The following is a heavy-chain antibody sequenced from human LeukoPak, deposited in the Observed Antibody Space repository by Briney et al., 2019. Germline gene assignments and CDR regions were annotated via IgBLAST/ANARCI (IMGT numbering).Heavy chain of an antibody. CDR1: GFTFSYYG. V-gene: IGHV3-30*02. Sequence: GGSLRLSCAASGFTFSYYGMHSVRQAPGKGPEWVAFIRNDGSNKYYADSVKGRFTISRDNSKNTLYLQMNSLRAEDTAVYYCASLLVGAPVDYWRQGTLVTVSS. J-gene: IGHJ4*02. D-gene: IGHD3-10*01. CDR2: IRNDGSNK. CDR3: ASLLVGAPVDY.